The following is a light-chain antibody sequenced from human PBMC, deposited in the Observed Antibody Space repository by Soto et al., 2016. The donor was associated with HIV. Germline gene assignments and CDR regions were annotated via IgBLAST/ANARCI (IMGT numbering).Light chain of an antibody. CDR3: QQSYSIPLT. J-gene: IGKJ5*01. CDR2: AAS. Sequence: RVTITCRASQSITTFLNWYQQKPGKAPKLLIYAASSLQSGVPSRFSGSGSGTDFTLTISSLQPEDFATYYCQQSYSIPLTFGQGTRLEI. V-gene: IGKV1-39*01. CDR1: QSITTF.